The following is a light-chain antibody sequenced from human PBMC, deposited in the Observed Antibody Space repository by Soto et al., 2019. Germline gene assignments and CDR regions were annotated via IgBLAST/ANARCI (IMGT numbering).Light chain of an antibody. CDR1: QRIGSY. J-gene: IGKJ1*01. CDR3: QQRSNGPPLWT. CDR2: NAS. V-gene: IGKV3-11*01. Sequence: EIVLTQSPGTLSLSPGDRANLSCRASQRIGSYIAWYQQKPGQAPRLLIYNASNPATGIPGNFRGRGSGTAFTPTYYRVEPEDVEVYFCQQRSNGPPLWTFGPWTKVEMK.